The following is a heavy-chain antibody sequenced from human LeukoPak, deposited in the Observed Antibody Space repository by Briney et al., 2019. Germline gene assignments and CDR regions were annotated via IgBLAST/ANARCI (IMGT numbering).Heavy chain of an antibody. J-gene: IGHJ4*02. D-gene: IGHD6-13*01. CDR2: INHSGST. CDR1: GGSFSGYY. Sequence: SETLSLTCAVYGGSFSGYYWSWIRQPPGKGLEWIGEINHSGSTNYNPSLKSRVTISVDTSKNQFSLKLSSVTAADTAVYYCAREYSSSWYPDYWGQGTLVTVSS. CDR3: AREYSSSWYPDY. V-gene: IGHV4-34*01.